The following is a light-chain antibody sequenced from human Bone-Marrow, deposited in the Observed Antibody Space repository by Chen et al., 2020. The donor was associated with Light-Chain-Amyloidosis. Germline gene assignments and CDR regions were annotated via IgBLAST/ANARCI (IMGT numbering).Light chain of an antibody. J-gene: IGLJ3*02. Sequence: SYDLTQPRSVSVSPGQTASITCSGDELGDKYVSWYQQKPGQSPVLVIYQDSKRTSGIPERFSGSNSGNTATLTISETQATDEADYYCQVWDRSSDRPVFGGGTKLTVL. CDR3: QVWDRSSDRPV. CDR2: QDS. V-gene: IGLV3-1*01. CDR1: ELGDKY.